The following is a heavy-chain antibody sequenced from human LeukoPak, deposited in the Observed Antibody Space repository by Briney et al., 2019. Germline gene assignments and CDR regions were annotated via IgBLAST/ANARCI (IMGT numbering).Heavy chain of an antibody. CDR2: ISGSGAST. D-gene: IGHD1-14*01. CDR3: AKVMSESNFYYGMDV. V-gene: IGHV3-23*01. CDR1: GFTFSSYA. J-gene: IGHJ6*02. Sequence: GGSLRLSCVDSGFTFSSYAMSWVRQAPGKGLEWVSAISGSGASTYYADSVKGRFTISRDNSKNTLYLQMKRLRAEDTAVYNFAKVMSESNFYYGMDVWGRGSTVSVSS.